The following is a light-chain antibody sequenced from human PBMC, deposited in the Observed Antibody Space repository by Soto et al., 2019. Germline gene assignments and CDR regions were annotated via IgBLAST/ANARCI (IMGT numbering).Light chain of an antibody. Sequence: EIVLMQSPGTLSLSPAERATLSCRASQTLRRTYIAWYQQKPGQAPRVLIYGASKRATGIPDRFSGSGSGTDFSLTISRLEPEDFAVYYCHQYDNAPQTYGQGTKVEIK. V-gene: IGKV3-20*01. CDR3: HQYDNAPQT. CDR1: QTLRRTY. J-gene: IGKJ2*01. CDR2: GAS.